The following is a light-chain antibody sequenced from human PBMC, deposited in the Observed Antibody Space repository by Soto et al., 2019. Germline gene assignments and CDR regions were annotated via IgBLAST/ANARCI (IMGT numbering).Light chain of an antibody. CDR1: QILVHSDGNTY. J-gene: IGKJ2*01. CDR2: MIS. CDR3: MQATQPYT. V-gene: IGKV2-24*01. Sequence: DFVMNQTPLSSPVTLGQPASISCRSSQILVHSDGNTYLSWLHQRPGQPPRLLIYMISNRFSGVQDRFSGSGAGTDFTLKISRVEAEDVGVYYCMQATQPYTFGQGTKLEIK.